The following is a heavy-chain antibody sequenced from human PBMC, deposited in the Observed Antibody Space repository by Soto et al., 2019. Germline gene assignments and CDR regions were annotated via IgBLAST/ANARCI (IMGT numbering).Heavy chain of an antibody. CDR3: ARRYGYYFDY. V-gene: IGHV4-59*08. D-gene: IGHD4-17*01. CDR2: IYYSGST. CDR1: GGSICSYY. J-gene: IGHJ4*02. Sequence: SETLSLTCTVSGGSICSYYRSWIRQPPGKGLEWIGYIYYSGSTNYNPSLKSRVTISVDTSKNQLSLKLSSVTAADTAVYYCARRYGYYFDYWGQGTLVTVSS.